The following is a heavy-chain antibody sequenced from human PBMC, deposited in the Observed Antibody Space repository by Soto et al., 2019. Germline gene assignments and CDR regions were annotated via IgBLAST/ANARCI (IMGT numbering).Heavy chain of an antibody. CDR2: LLDDGSK. CDR1: RFPFSYYA. Sequence: QVELVESGGGVVRPGRSLRLSCAASRFPFSYYAMHWVRQAPGKGLEFVAVLLDDGSKYYADSVKGRFTISKDNSMKTVDLEMSSLRPEDTALYYCAKAGTGLDNAFDIWGQGKMVTVS. D-gene: IGHD3-10*01. J-gene: IGHJ3*02. CDR3: AKAGTGLDNAFDI. V-gene: IGHV3-30*18.